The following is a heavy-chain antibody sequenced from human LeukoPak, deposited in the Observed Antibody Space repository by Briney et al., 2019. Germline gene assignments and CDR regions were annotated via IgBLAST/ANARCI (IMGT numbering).Heavy chain of an antibody. D-gene: IGHD2-2*01. V-gene: IGHV1-46*01. CDR3: ARDRPLYCSSTSCYGDGFDP. J-gene: IGHJ5*02. CDR1: GYTFTSYY. CDR2: INPSGGST. Sequence: ASVKASCKASGYTFTSYYMHWVRQAPGQGLEWMGIINPSGGSTSYAQKFQGRVTMTRDTSTSTVYMELSSLRSEDTAVYYCARDRPLYCSSTSCYGDGFDPWGQGTLVTVSS.